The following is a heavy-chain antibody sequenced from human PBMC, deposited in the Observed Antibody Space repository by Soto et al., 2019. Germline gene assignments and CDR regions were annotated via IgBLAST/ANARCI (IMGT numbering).Heavy chain of an antibody. CDR3: ARESEYYYDSSGYERGRAFDT. D-gene: IGHD3-22*01. J-gene: IGHJ3*02. Sequence: LRLSCAASGFTVSTNYMTWVRQAPGKGLEWVSVIYSGGSTYYADSVKGRFTISRDNSKNTLYFQMNSLRAEDTAVYYCARESEYYYDSSGYERGRAFDTWGQGTMVTVSS. CDR2: IYSGGST. V-gene: IGHV3-66*01. CDR1: GFTVSTNY.